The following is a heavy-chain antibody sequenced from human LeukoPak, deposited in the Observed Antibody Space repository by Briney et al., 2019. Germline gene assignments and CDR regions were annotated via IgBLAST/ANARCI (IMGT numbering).Heavy chain of an antibody. V-gene: IGHV1-2*04. Sequence: GASVKVSCKASGYTFTGYYMHWVRQAPGQGLEWVGWINPNSGGTNYAQKFQGWVTMTRDTSISTAYMELSRLRSDDTAVYYCAREYSSSSFDYWGQGTLVTVSS. CDR1: GYTFTGYY. J-gene: IGHJ4*02. D-gene: IGHD6-6*01. CDR3: AREYSSSSFDY. CDR2: INPNSGGT.